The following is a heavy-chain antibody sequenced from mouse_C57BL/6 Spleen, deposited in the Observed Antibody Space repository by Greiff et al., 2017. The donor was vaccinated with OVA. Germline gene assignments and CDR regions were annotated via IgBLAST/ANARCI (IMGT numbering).Heavy chain of an antibody. Sequence: VKLQESGAELVRPGASVTLSCKASGYTFTDYEMHWVKQTPVHGLEWIGAIDPETGGTAYNQKFKGKAILTADKSSSTAYMELRSLTSEDSAIDYCTARTTPWYFDVWGTGTTVTVSS. D-gene: IGHD1-1*01. V-gene: IGHV1-15*01. CDR3: TARTTPWYFDV. J-gene: IGHJ1*03. CDR2: IDPETGGT. CDR1: GYTFTDYE.